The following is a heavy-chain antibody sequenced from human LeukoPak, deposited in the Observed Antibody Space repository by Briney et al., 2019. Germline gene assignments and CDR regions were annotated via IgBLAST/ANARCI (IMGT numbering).Heavy chain of an antibody. CDR3: ARGRWFGP. CDR1: GGSINSYY. CDR2: IYYSGST. Sequence: SETLSLTCSVSGGSINSYYWSWIRQPPGKGLEWIGYIYYSGSTNYNPSLKSRVTISVDTSKNQFSLKLSSVTAADTAVYYCARGRWFGPWGQGTLVTVSS. J-gene: IGHJ5*02. V-gene: IGHV4-59*12.